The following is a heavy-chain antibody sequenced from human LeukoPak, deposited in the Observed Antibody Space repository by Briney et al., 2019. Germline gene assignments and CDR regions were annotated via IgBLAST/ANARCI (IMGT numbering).Heavy chain of an antibody. D-gene: IGHD4-17*01. Sequence: GASVKVSCKASGYTFINAFIHWVRQAPGQGLDWMGIINPSGGSTSYAQKFQGRVTMTRDTSTSIVYMDLYSLKSEDTAVYYCARTSGDQRGAFDFWGQGTMVTVSS. CDR1: GYTFINAF. J-gene: IGHJ3*01. CDR2: INPSGGST. V-gene: IGHV1-46*01. CDR3: ARTSGDQRGAFDF.